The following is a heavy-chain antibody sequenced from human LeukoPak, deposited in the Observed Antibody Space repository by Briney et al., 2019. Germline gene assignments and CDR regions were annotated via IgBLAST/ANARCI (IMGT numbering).Heavy chain of an antibody. CDR1: GGSIRSSYYY. J-gene: IGHJ5*02. Sequence: PSETLSLTCTVSGGSIRSSYYYWGWIRQPPGKGLEWIGGIYDSGSTYYNPSLKSRVTISVDTPKNQFSLKLNSVTAADTAVYYCARRYGPWGQGTLVTVSS. V-gene: IGHV4-39*01. CDR3: ARRYGP. D-gene: IGHD3-16*01. CDR2: IYDSGST.